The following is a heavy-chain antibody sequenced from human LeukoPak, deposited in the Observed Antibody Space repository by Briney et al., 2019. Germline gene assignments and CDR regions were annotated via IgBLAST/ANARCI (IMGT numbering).Heavy chain of an antibody. D-gene: IGHD3-10*01. CDR2: MNPNSGNT. V-gene: IGHV1-8*01. CDR3: ARGAHDLLWFGEPHMDV. J-gene: IGHJ6*03. Sequence: ASVKVSCKASGYTFTSYDINWVRQATGQGLEWMGWMNPNSGNTGYAQKFQGRVTMNRNTSISTAYMELSSLRSEDTAVYYCARGAHDLLWFGEPHMDVWGKGTTVTVSS. CDR1: GYTFTSYD.